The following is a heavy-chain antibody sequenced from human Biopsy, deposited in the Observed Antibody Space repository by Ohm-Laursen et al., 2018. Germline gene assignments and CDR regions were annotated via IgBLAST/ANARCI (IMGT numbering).Heavy chain of an antibody. D-gene: IGHD1-26*01. Sequence: ASVKVSCKASGYSFTSYYMHWVRQAPGQGLEWMGIINPSGCSTDYAQKFQGRVTMTRDTSTSTVYMELISLRSDDTAVYYCAKGGHKAWLDSWGQGALVTVSS. CDR3: AKGGHKAWLDS. CDR1: GYSFTSYY. CDR2: INPSGCST. V-gene: IGHV1-46*01. J-gene: IGHJ5*01.